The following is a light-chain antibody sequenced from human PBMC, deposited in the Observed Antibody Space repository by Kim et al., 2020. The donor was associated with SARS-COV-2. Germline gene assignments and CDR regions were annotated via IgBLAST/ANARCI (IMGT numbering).Light chain of an antibody. J-gene: IGKJ4*01. CDR2: DAS. CDR3: QQRSNWPLT. V-gene: IGKV3-11*01. Sequence: LSPGQRAALSCRASQSVRTYLAWFQQRPGQAPRLLIYDASNRATGIPARFGGSGAGTDFTLTISSLEPEDFAVYYWQQRSNWPLTFGGGTKVDIK. CDR1: QSVRTY.